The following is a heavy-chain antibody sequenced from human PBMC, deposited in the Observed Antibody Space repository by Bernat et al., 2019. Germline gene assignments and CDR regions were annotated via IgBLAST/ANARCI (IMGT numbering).Heavy chain of an antibody. Sequence: EVQLVESGGGLVKPGGSLRLSCAASGFTFSNAWMSWVRQAPGKGLEWVGRIKSKTDGGTTDYAAPVKGRFTISRDDSKNTLYLQMNSLKTEDTAVYYCTTDLFECDVTKDYYYYMDVWGKGTTVTVSS. CDR3: TTDLFECDVTKDYYYYMDV. CDR2: IKSKTDGGTT. D-gene: IGHD4-4*01. V-gene: IGHV3-15*01. CDR1: GFTFSNAW. J-gene: IGHJ6*03.